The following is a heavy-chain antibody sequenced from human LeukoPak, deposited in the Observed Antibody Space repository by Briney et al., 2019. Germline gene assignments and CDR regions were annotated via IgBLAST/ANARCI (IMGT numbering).Heavy chain of an antibody. Sequence: ASVKVSCKASGYTFTGYYMHWVRQAPGQGLEWMGWINPNSGGTNYAQKFQGRVTMTRDTSISTAYMELSRLRSDDTAVYYCARELPYSGSPFFYYYGMDVWGQGTTVTVSS. CDR2: INPNSGGT. D-gene: IGHD1-26*01. V-gene: IGHV1-2*02. CDR3: ARELPYSGSPFFYYYGMDV. J-gene: IGHJ6*02. CDR1: GYTFTGYY.